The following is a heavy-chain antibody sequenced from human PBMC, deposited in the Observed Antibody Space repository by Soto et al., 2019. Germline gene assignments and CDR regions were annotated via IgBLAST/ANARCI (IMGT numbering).Heavy chain of an antibody. Sequence: ASVKVSCKASGYTFTSYDINWVRQATGQGLEQMGWMNPNSGNPGYAQKFQGRVTMTRNTSISTAYMELSSLRSEDTAVYYCATVGYCSGGSCYSGVDYYYHMDVWGKGTTVTVSS. V-gene: IGHV1-8*01. D-gene: IGHD2-15*01. CDR3: ATVGYCSGGSCYSGVDYYYHMDV. J-gene: IGHJ6*03. CDR2: MNPNSGNP. CDR1: GYTFTSYD.